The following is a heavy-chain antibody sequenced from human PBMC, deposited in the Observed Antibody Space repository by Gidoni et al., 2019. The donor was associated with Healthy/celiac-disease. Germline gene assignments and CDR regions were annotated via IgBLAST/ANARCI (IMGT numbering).Heavy chain of an antibody. V-gene: IGHV3-23*01. D-gene: IGHD6-6*01. Sequence: EVQLLESGGGLVQPGGSLRLSCAASGFTFSSYAMSWVRQAPGKGREWVSAISGSGGSTSYADSVKGRFTISRDNSKNTLYLQMNSLRAEDTAVYYCAKGSLVEPDAEYFQHWGQGTLVTVSS. CDR1: GFTFSSYA. CDR3: AKGSLVEPDAEYFQH. J-gene: IGHJ1*01. CDR2: ISGSGGST.